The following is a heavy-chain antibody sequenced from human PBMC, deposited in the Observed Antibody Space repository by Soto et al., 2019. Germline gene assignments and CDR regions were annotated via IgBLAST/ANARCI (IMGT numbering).Heavy chain of an antibody. CDR3: ARLLCMVRAEGEEGEKDGMAV. CDR2: IYYSGST. Sequence: SETLSLTCTVSGGSISRSSYYWGWIRQPPGKGLEWIGSIYYSGSTYYNPSLKSRVTISVDTSKNQFSLKLSSVTTADTAVYYCARLLCMVRAEGEEGEKDGMAVWGQGTTVT. J-gene: IGHJ6*02. D-gene: IGHD3-10*01. V-gene: IGHV4-39*01. CDR1: GGSISRSSYY.